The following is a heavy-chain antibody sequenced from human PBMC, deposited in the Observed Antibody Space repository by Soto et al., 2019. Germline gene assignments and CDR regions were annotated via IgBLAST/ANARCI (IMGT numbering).Heavy chain of an antibody. V-gene: IGHV4-39*01. CDR2: MFYSGLT. CDR3: APLSVSLSGPYGIHV. J-gene: IGHJ6*04. Sequence: XETLSLTCSVSGYSVTSSDYYWAWIRQPPGKGLEWIGSMFYSGLTYYNPSLKSRVTLSVDTSKNQFSVRLNSVTAADTAVYYCAPLSVSLSGPYGIHVWGKGTTVTVSS. CDR1: GYSVTSSDYY. D-gene: IGHD2-15*01.